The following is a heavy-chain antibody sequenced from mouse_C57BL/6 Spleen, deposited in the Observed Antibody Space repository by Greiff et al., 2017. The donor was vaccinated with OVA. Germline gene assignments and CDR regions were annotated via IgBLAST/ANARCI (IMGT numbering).Heavy chain of an antibody. CDR1: GFTFSSYT. CDR3: ARRGYDYDGRGYAMDY. Sequence: EVKVEESGGGLVKPGGSLKLSCAASGFTFSSYTMSWVRQTPEKRLEWVATISGGGGNTYYPDSVKGRFTISRDNAKDTLYLQMSSLRSEDTALYYCARRGYDYDGRGYAMDYWGQGTSVTVSS. D-gene: IGHD2-4*01. V-gene: IGHV5-9*01. J-gene: IGHJ4*01. CDR2: ISGGGGNT.